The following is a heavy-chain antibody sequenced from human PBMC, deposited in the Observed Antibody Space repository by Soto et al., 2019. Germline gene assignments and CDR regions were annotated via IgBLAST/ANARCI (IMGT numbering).Heavy chain of an antibody. J-gene: IGHJ6*02. CDR2: IYWNDNK. V-gene: IGHV2-5*01. CDR1: GFSLITSGVA. CDR3: THSNNYYYYYGMDV. Sequence: CGPTRVSPTPTLPLTCTFSGFSLITSGVAVGWIRKSPGKALEWLALIYWNDNKDYSPSLKSRLTITKDTSKNQVVLTMTNMDSVDTGTYFCTHSNNYYYYYGMDVWGPGTTVTVSS.